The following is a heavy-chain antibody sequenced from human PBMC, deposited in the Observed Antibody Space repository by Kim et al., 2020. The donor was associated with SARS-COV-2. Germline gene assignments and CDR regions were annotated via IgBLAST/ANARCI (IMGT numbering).Heavy chain of an antibody. J-gene: IGHJ6*02. D-gene: IGHD4-17*01. CDR3: AKDLFNNGDPYYGMDV. CDR1: GFTFSSYA. V-gene: IGHV3-23*01. CDR2: ISGSGGST. Sequence: GGSLRLSCAASGFTFSSYAMSWVRQAPGKGLEWVSAISGSGGSTYYADSVKGRFTISRDNSKNTLYLQMNSLRAEDTAVYYCAKDLFNNGDPYYGMDVWGQGTTVTVSS.